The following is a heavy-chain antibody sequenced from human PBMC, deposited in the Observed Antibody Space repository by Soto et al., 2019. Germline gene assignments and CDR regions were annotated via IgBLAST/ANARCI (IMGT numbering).Heavy chain of an antibody. CDR3: ANWGSNSRAFEI. Sequence: EVQLLESGGGFEQPGGSLRLSCAASGFTFSSYAMSWVRQAPGRGLEWVSGISGRGGSAYYADSVKGRFTISRDKSKNTLYLQMNSLRAEDTAVYSCANWGSNSRAFEIWGQGTMVTVSS. J-gene: IGHJ3*02. CDR1: GFTFSSYA. V-gene: IGHV3-23*01. CDR2: ISGRGGSA. D-gene: IGHD3-16*01.